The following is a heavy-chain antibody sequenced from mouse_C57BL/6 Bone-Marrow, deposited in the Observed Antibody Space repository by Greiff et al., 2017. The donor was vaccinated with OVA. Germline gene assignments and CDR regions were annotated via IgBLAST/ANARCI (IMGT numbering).Heavy chain of an antibody. CDR3: ARGGGGNYSSFYFDY. Sequence: VQLQQSDAELVKPGASVKISCKVSGYTFTDHTIHWMKQRPEQGLEWIGYIYPRDGSTKYNEKFKGKATLTADKSSSTAYMQLNSLTSEDSAVYFCARGGGGNYSSFYFDYWGQGTTLTVSS. J-gene: IGHJ2*01. V-gene: IGHV1-78*01. CDR1: GYTFTDHT. D-gene: IGHD2-1*01. CDR2: IYPRDGST.